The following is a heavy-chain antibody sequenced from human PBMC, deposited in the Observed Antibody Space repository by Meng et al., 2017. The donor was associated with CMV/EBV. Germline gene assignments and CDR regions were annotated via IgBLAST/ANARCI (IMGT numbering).Heavy chain of an antibody. J-gene: IGHJ4*02. Sequence: GGSLRLSCAVSGFTFSSYEMNWVRQAPGKGLEWVSYISSSGSTIYYADSVKGRFTISRDNAKNSLYLQMNSLRAEDTAVYYCARGTYDFWSGYYMGLDYWGQGTLVTVSS. D-gene: IGHD3-3*01. CDR3: ARGTYDFWSGYYMGLDY. V-gene: IGHV3-48*03. CDR2: ISSSGSTI. CDR1: GFTFSSYE.